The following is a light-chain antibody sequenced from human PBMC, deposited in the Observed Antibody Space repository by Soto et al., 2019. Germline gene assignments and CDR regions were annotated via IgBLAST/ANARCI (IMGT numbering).Light chain of an antibody. CDR3: SSYTSSSTLPT. V-gene: IGLV2-14*01. Sequence: QSALTQPASVSGSPGQSITISCTGTSSDVGGYNYVSWYQQHPGKAPKLMIYEVSNRPSGVSNRFSGSKSGNTASLTISGLQAEDEADYYCSSYTSSSTLPTIGTGTKVTVL. CDR1: SSDVGGYNY. CDR2: EVS. J-gene: IGLJ1*01.